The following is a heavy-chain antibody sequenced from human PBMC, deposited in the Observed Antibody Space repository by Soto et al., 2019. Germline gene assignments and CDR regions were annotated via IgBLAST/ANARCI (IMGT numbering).Heavy chain of an antibody. J-gene: IGHJ4*02. CDR3: AHRRRGSYFDY. CDR2: IYWDDYK. V-gene: IGHV2-5*02. D-gene: IGHD3-16*01. Sequence: QITLKESGPTLVKPTQTLTLTCTFSGFSLSTSGVGVGWIRQPPGKALEWLALIYWDDYKGYSPSMKSRLTITKDTSKNHVVPTLTNMDPVDTAKYYCAHRRRGSYFDYWGQGTLVTVSS. CDR1: GFSLSTSGVG.